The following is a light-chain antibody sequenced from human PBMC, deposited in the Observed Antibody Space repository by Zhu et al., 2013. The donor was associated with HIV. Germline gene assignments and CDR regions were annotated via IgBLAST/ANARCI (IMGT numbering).Light chain of an antibody. V-gene: IGLV2-14*01. Sequence: QSALTQPASVSGSPGQSITISCIGTSSDIGRFDFVSWYQQHPGKVPKLIIYEVNNRPSGVSNRFSGSKSGNTASLTISGLQAEDEGDYYCAPWDDSLNGPIFGGGTKLTVL. CDR1: SSDIGRFDF. CDR3: APWDDSLNGPI. CDR2: EVN. J-gene: IGLJ2*01.